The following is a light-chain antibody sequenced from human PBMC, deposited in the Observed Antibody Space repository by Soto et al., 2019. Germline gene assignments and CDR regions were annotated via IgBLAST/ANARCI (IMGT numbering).Light chain of an antibody. J-gene: IGLJ3*02. V-gene: IGLV2-14*03. CDR3: NSFTSVSTHFV. Sequence: QSALTQPASVSGSPGQSISISCTGTSSDNGGYNYVSWYQQHPGKAPKLMIFDVNNRPSGVSNRFSGSKSGNTASLTISGLHAEDEADYYCNSFTSVSTHFVFGGGTKLTVL. CDR2: DVN. CDR1: SSDNGGYNY.